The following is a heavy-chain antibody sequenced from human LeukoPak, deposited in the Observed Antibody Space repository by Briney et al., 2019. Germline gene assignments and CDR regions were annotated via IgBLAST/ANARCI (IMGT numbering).Heavy chain of an antibody. CDR3: ACTGYSSGWYGWLDP. J-gene: IGHJ5*02. CDR2: INHSGST. Sequence: SETLSLTCAVYGGSFSGYYWSWIRQPPGKGLEWIGEINHSGSTNYNPSLKSRVTISVDTSKNQFSLKLSSVTAADTAVYYCACTGYSSGWYGWLDPWGQGTLVTVSS. V-gene: IGHV4-34*01. CDR1: GGSFSGYY. D-gene: IGHD6-19*01.